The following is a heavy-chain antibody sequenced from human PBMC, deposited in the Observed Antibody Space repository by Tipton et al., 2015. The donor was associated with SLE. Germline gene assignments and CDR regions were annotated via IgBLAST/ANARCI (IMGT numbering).Heavy chain of an antibody. CDR2: INHSGST. J-gene: IGHJ6*02. CDR1: GGSFSGYY. CDR3: ARGGGGGNPRYYDYGMDV. D-gene: IGHD4-23*01. V-gene: IGHV4-34*01. Sequence: TLSLTCAVYGGSFSGYYWSWIRQPPGKGLEWIGEINHSGSTNYNPSLKSRVTISVNTSKNQFSLKLSSVTAADTAVYYCARGGGGGNPRYYDYGMDVWGQGTTVTVSS.